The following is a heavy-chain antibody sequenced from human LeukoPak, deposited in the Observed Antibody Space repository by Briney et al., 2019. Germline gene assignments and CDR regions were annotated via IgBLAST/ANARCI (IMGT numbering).Heavy chain of an antibody. J-gene: IGHJ3*02. CDR3: AKEISSSSSWYGDDAFDI. D-gene: IGHD6-13*01. CDR1: GFTFSSYG. CDR2: ISYDGSNK. Sequence: GGSLRLSCAASGFTFSSYGMHWVRQAPGKGLEWVAVISYDGSNKYYADSVKGRFTISRDNSKNTLYLQMNSLRAEDTAVYYCAKEISSSSSWYGDDAFDIWGQGTMVIVSS. V-gene: IGHV3-30*18.